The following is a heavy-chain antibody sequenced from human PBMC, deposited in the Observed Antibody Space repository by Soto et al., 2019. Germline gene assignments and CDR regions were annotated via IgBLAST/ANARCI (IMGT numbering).Heavy chain of an antibody. CDR3: PRVPGNKGIPIFGVVISPYYRLDV. CDR2: IYYSGST. Sequence: KASETLSLTCTVSGGSISSGDYYWSWIRQPPGKGLEWIGYIYYSGSTYYNPSLKSRVTISVDTSKNQFSLKLSSVTAADTAVYYCPRVPGNKGIPIFGVVISPYYRLDVWGPGTNVTLS. CDR1: GGSISSGDYY. D-gene: IGHD3-3*01. V-gene: IGHV4-30-4*01. J-gene: IGHJ6*02.